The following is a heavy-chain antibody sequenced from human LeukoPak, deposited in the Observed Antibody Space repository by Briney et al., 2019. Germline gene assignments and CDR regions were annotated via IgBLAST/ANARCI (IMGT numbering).Heavy chain of an antibody. CDR2: ISAYNGNT. D-gene: IGHD2-8*01. CDR1: GYTFTSYG. Sequence: ASVTVSCQASGYTFTSYGISWVRPAPGQGLEWMGWISAYNGNTNYAQKLQGRVTMTTDTSTSTAYMELRSLRSDDTAVYYCARDSTSMVGFYYYGMDVWGPRTTVTVSS. J-gene: IGHJ6*02. V-gene: IGHV1-18*01. CDR3: ARDSTSMVGFYYYGMDV.